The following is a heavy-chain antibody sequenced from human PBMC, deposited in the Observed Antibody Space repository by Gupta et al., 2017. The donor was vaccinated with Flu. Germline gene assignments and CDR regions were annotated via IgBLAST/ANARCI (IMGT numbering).Heavy chain of an antibody. CDR3: ARWNLGYCSDTGCHGDALDV. D-gene: IGHD2-2*01. V-gene: IGHV3-33*01. CDR2: IWYDGSNR. J-gene: IGHJ3*01. Sequence: QVQLVESGGGVVQPGRSLRLSCAASGFTFEGNGMPWVRQGPGKGLEWVAIIWYDGSNRYYADSVKGRFTISRDNSKNTVYLEMNSLRAEDTAVYYCARWNLGYCSDTGCHGDALDVWGQGTKVTVST. CDR1: GFTFEGNG.